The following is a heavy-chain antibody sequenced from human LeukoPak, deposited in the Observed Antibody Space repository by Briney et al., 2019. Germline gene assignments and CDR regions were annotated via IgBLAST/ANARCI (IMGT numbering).Heavy chain of an antibody. D-gene: IGHD2/OR15-2a*01. Sequence: PGGSLRLSCTASGFTFSNYGFHWVRQAPGKGLEWVAFIQSDESSKHYADSVKGRFTVSRDNSKNTLYLQMNSLRPEDTAVYYCTKGIATEDCRLFFWGQGALVTVSS. V-gene: IGHV3-30*02. CDR1: GFTFSNYG. CDR2: IQSDESSK. J-gene: IGHJ4*02. CDR3: TKGIATEDCRLFF.